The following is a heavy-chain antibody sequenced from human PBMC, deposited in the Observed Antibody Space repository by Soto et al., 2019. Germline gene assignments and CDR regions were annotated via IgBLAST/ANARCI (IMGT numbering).Heavy chain of an antibody. D-gene: IGHD3-10*01. CDR3: ARDMGSYYGIDV. CDR1: GYTFTGFY. J-gene: IGHJ6*02. V-gene: IGHV1-2*04. Sequence: ASVKVSCKASGYTFTGFYIHWVRQAPGQGLEWMGWINPNSGGTNYAQKFQDWVTMTRDTSISTAYMEVSRLRSDDTAVYYCARDMGSYYGIDVWGQGTTVSVSS. CDR2: INPNSGGT.